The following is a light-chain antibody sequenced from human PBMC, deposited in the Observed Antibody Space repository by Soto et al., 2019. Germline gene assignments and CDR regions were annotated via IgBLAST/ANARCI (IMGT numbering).Light chain of an antibody. CDR2: EVS. CDR1: SSDVGGYNY. CDR3: SSYAGSTAYV. J-gene: IGLJ1*01. Sequence: QSALTQPPSGSGSPGRSGTISCTGTSSDVGGYNYVSWYQQHPGKAPKLMIYEVSKRPSGVPDRFSGSKSGNTASLTVSGLQAGDEADYYCSSYAGSTAYVFGTGTKVTVL. V-gene: IGLV2-8*01.